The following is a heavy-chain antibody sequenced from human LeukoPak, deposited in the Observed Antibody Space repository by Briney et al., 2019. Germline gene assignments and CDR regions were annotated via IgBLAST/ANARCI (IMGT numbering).Heavy chain of an antibody. CDR1: GFSFSNYE. J-gene: IGHJ4*02. CDR2: ITASSTTI. Sequence: PGGSLRLSCAASGFSFSNYEMNWVRQAPGKGLEWISYITASSTTIYYADSVKGRFTISRDNAKNSLYLQMNSLRAEDTAVYYCAKDREMATITGTFDYWGQGTLVTVSS. D-gene: IGHD5-24*01. CDR3: AKDREMATITGTFDY. V-gene: IGHV3-48*03.